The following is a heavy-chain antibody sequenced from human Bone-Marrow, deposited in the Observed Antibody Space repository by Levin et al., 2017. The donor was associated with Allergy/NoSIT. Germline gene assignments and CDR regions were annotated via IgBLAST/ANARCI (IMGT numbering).Heavy chain of an antibody. V-gene: IGHV1-2*02. J-gene: IGHJ4*02. CDR2: INSNNGGT. Sequence: ASVKVSCKTSGYTFTEYYIHWVRQAPGQGLEWMGCINSNNGGTRVAQKFQGRVTMTRDTSITTAWMELSSLRSDDTAVYYCARSLDERSWGQGTLVTVSS. CDR3: ARSLDERS. CDR1: GYTFTEYY.